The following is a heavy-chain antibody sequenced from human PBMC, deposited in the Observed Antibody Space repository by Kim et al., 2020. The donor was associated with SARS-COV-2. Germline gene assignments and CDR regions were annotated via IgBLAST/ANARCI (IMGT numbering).Heavy chain of an antibody. Sequence: KFQGRVTMTRDTSTSTVYMERSSLRSEDTAVYYCARAYYYGSGSYTWFDPWGQGTLVTVSS. V-gene: IGHV1-46*01. CDR3: ARAYYYGSGSYTWFDP. J-gene: IGHJ5*02. D-gene: IGHD3-10*01.